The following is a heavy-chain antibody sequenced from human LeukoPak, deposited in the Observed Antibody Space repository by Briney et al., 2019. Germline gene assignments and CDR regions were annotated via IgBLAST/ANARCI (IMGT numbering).Heavy chain of an antibody. V-gene: IGHV3-33*06. CDR2: IWYDGSNK. Sequence: GRSLRLSCAASGFTFSSYGMHWLRQAPGKGLELVAVIWYDGSNKYYADSVKGRFTISRDNSKNTLYLQMSNLRDEDTAVYYCAKGLYNWNDLGVFDPWGQGTLVTVSS. CDR1: GFTFSSYG. D-gene: IGHD1-20*01. J-gene: IGHJ5*02. CDR3: AKGLYNWNDLGVFDP.